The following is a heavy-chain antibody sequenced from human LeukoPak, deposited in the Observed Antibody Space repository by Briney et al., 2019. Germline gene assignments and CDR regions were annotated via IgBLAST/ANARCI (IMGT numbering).Heavy chain of an antibody. Sequence: GESLRLSCSASGYTFSSHGLTWVRQAPGKGLEWVSTINGAGDNTRYAETVKGRFAISRDNSKNTLYLHMSDLRAEDTAIYYCAKVTVCFGCYFDFWGQGTPVTVSS. CDR1: GYTFSSHG. CDR2: INGAGDNT. J-gene: IGHJ4*02. CDR3: AKVTVCFGCYFDF. D-gene: IGHD3-16*01. V-gene: IGHV3-23*01.